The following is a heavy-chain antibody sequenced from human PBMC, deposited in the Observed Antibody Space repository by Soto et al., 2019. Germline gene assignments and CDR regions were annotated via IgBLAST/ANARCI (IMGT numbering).Heavy chain of an antibody. Sequence: VESLQLSGKGSGYNCTSYWIGWVREKTRKGVGCIGIIYPGDSDTRYSRCFQGQVTISADKSISTAYLQWSSLKASDTAMYYCARHGLGCSSTSCYWGAFDIWGQGTMVTVS. V-gene: IGHV5-51*01. CDR2: IYPGDSDT. J-gene: IGHJ3*02. D-gene: IGHD2-2*01. CDR3: ARHGLGCSSTSCYWGAFDI. CDR1: GYNCTSYW.